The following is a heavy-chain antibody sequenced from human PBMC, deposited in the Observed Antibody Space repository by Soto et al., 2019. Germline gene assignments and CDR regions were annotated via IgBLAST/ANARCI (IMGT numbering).Heavy chain of an antibody. J-gene: IGHJ6*02. CDR1: GFTFSSYG. D-gene: IGHD3-10*01. CDR2: ISYDGSNK. V-gene: IGHV3-30*18. Sequence: QVQLVESGGGVVQPGRSLRLSCAASGFTFSSYGMHWVRQAPGKGLEWVAVISYDGSNKYYADSVKGRFTISRDNSKNTMYLQRNSLRAEDTAVYYCAKDQLRGVRGVITYYYGRDVWGQGTTVTVSS. CDR3: AKDQLRGVRGVITYYYGRDV.